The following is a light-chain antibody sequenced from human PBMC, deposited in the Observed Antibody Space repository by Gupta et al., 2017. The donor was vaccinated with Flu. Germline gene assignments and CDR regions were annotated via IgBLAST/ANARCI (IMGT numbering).Light chain of an antibody. CDR3: QEHSIWL. J-gene: IGKJ4*01. CDR1: QGVTNG. Sequence: EIVLTQSPDTLSLSPGERATLSCRASQGVTNGLAWDQQKPGQAPRLLIYDADNRGTGIRDRFSGSGYGTDFTLTSSSLETEDFESYYSQEHSIWLFGRGTKVEIK. CDR2: DAD. V-gene: IGKV3-11*01.